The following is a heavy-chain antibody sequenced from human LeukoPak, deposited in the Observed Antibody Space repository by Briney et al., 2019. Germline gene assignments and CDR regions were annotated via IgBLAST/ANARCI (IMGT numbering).Heavy chain of an antibody. CDR3: ARDIVVVVAATGSTTLYAFDI. CDR1: GYTFTSYY. J-gene: IGHJ3*02. CDR2: INPSGGST. V-gene: IGHV1-46*01. Sequence: ASVKVSRKASGYTFTSYYMHWVRQAPGQGLEWMGIINPSGGSTSYAQKFQGRVTMTRDTSTSTVHMELSSLRSEDTAVYYCARDIVVVVAATGSTTLYAFDIWGQGTMVTVSS. D-gene: IGHD2-15*01.